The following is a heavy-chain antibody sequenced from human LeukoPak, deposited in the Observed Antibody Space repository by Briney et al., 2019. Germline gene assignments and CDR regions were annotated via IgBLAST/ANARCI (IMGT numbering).Heavy chain of an antibody. J-gene: IGHJ3*02. CDR2: ISSSSYI. D-gene: IGHD5/OR15-5a*01. CDR3: ARDDRSVLGAFDI. V-gene: IGHV3-21*01. Sequence: GGSLRLSCAASGFTFSSYSMNWVRQAPGKGLEWVSSISSSSYIYYADSVKGRFTISRDNAKNSLYLQMNSLRAEDTAVYYRARDDRSVLGAFDIWGQGTMVTVSS. CDR1: GFTFSSYS.